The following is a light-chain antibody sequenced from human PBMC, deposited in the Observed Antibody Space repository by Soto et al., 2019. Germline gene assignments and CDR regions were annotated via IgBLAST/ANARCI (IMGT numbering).Light chain of an antibody. CDR2: GAS. J-gene: IGKJ1*01. CDR3: QQYNNWPPT. CDR1: QSVSSN. Sequence: EIAMTQSPATLSVSPGERATLSCRASQSVSSNLAWYQQKPGQAPRLLIYGASTRATAIPARFSGSGSGTEFTLTISSLQSEDFAVYYCQQYNNWPPTFGQGTKVEIK. V-gene: IGKV3-15*01.